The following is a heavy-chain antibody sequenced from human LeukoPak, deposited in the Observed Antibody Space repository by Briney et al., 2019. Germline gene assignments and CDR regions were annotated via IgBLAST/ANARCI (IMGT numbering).Heavy chain of an antibody. CDR1: GGSISSSSYY. J-gene: IGHJ4*02. CDR3: ARAGWYTLDN. Sequence: SETLSLTCTVSGGSISSSSYYWGWIRQPPGKGLEWIGSIHYSGSTNYNPSLKSRVTISVDNSKNQFSLKMSSMTAADTAVYYCARAGWYTLDNWGQGTLVTVSS. CDR2: IHYSGST. V-gene: IGHV4-39*07. D-gene: IGHD2-15*01.